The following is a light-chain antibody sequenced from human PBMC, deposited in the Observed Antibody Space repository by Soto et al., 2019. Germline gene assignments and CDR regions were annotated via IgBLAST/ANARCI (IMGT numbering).Light chain of an antibody. CDR1: QSVSSN. Sequence: EIVMTQSSATQSVSPGERATLSCRASQSVSSNLAWYQQKPGQAPRLLIYGASTRATGIPARFSGSGSGTEFTLTISSLQSEDFAVYFCQQYNIWPPWTFGQGTRWISN. J-gene: IGKJ1*01. V-gene: IGKV3-15*01. CDR3: QQYNIWPPWT. CDR2: GAS.